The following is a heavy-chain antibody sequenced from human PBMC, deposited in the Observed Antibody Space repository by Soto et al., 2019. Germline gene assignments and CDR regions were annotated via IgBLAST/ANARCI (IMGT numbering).Heavy chain of an antibody. CDR2: INAGNDNT. Sequence: ASVKVSCKASGYTFTTYVMHWVRQAPGQRLEWMGWINAGNDNTKYAQKFQGRVTMTRNTSISTAYMELSSLRSEDTAVYYCARGGSSLYYFDYWGQGTLVTVSS. J-gene: IGHJ4*02. CDR1: GYTFTTYV. V-gene: IGHV1-3*01. CDR3: ARGGSSLYYFDY. D-gene: IGHD6-13*01.